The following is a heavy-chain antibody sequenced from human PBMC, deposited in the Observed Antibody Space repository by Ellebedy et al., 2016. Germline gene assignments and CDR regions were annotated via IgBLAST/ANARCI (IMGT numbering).Heavy chain of an antibody. CDR1: GGSISSYY. CDR2: IYYSGST. D-gene: IGHD6-13*01. J-gene: IGHJ4*02. V-gene: IGHV4-59*01. CDR3: ERGGSSWYADRNY. Sequence: SETLSLTCTVSGGSISSYYWSWIRQPPGKGLEWIGYIYYSGSTNYNPSLKSRVTISVDTSKNQFSLKLSSVTAADTAVYYCERGGSSWYADRNYWGQGTLVTVSS.